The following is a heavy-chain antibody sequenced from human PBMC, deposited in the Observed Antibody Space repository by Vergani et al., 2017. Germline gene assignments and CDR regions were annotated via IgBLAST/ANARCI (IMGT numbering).Heavy chain of an antibody. CDR1: GGSISSSSYY. D-gene: IGHD4-17*01. Sequence: QLQLQESGPGLVKPSETLSLTCTVSGGSISSSSYYWGWIRQPPGEGLEWIGSIYYSGSTYYNPSLKSRVTISVDTSKDQLSLKLSSVTAADTAVYYCAGLQTTNTVTNDYWGQGTLVTVSS. CDR2: IYYSGST. CDR3: AGLQTTNTVTNDY. V-gene: IGHV4-39*01. J-gene: IGHJ4*02.